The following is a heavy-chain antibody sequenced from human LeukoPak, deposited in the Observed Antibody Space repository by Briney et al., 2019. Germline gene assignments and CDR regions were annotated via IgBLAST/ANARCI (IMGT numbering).Heavy chain of an antibody. D-gene: IGHD3-10*01. Sequence: SETLSLTCAVYGRSFSGYYWSWIRQPPGKGLEWIGEINHSGSTNYNPSLKSRVTISVDTSKNQFSLKLSSVTAADTAVYYCARGAYYYGSGSSVSSGMDVWGKGTTVTVSS. CDR2: INHSGST. CDR3: ARGAYYYGSGSSVSSGMDV. J-gene: IGHJ6*04. V-gene: IGHV4-34*01. CDR1: GRSFSGYY.